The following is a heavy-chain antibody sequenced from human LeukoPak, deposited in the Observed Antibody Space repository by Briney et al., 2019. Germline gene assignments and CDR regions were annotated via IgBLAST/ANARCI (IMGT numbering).Heavy chain of an antibody. CDR2: ISGSGGST. V-gene: IGHV3-23*01. CDR1: GFTFSGYA. J-gene: IGHJ3*02. CDR3: AKVAFYDYGRDAFDI. Sequence: GGSLRLSCAASGFTFSGYAMSWVRRAPGKGLEWVSAISGSGGSTYYADSVKGRFTISRDNSKNTLYLQMNSLRAEDTAVYYCAKVAFYDYGRDAFDIWGQGTMVTVSS. D-gene: IGHD4-17*01.